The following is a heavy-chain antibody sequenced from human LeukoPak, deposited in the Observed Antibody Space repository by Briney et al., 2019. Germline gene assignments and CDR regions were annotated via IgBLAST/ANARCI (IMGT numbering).Heavy chain of an antibody. Sequence: GGSLRLSCAASGFTFDDYAMHWVRQAPGKGLEWVSGISWNSGSIGYADSVKGRFTISRDNAKNSLYLQMNSLRAEDTALYYCAKGGDDYSSSWYDYWGQGTLVTVSS. J-gene: IGHJ4*02. V-gene: IGHV3-9*01. D-gene: IGHD6-13*01. CDR3: AKGGDDYSSSWYDY. CDR1: GFTFDDYA. CDR2: ISWNSGSI.